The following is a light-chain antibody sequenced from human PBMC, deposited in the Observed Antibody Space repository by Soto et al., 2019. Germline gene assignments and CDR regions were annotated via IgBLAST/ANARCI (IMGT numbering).Light chain of an antibody. V-gene: IGKV1-5*01. CDR1: ESMSNC. CDR2: GAS. J-gene: IGKJ5*01. CDR3: QQANSFPIT. Sequence: DIQMTQSPSTLSASVGDRVTITCRASESMSNCLAWYQQKPGKAPKLLISGASSLQSGVPSRFSGSASGTEFTLTISSLQPDDFATYYCQQANSFPITFGQGTRLEIK.